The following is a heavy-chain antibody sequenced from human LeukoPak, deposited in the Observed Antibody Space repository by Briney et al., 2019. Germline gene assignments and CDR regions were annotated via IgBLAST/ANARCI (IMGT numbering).Heavy chain of an antibody. CDR1: GFSFSNYG. D-gene: IGHD1-7*01. CDR3: TGELAGTTVHY. J-gene: IGHJ4*02. Sequence: PGGSLRLSCAASGFSFSNYGMSWVRQAPGKGLEWVSAISGSGAVTYYADSVKGRFTISRDNSKNTVYLQMNSLRAEDTAIYYCTGELAGTTVHYWGQGALVTVSS. V-gene: IGHV3-23*01. CDR2: ISGSGAVT.